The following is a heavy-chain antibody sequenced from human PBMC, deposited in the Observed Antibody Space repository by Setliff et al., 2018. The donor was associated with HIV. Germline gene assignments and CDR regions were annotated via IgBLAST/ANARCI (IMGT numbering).Heavy chain of an antibody. V-gene: IGHV1-46*01. CDR2: INPSDGST. J-gene: IGHJ4*02. Sequence: GASVKVSCKASGYIFTDYFLHWVRQAPGQGLEWMGLINPSDGSTSYAPKFQDRVTMTADTSTSTAYMELRSLRSDDTAVYFCAGDAPGNTEAAPGFWGQGTLVTVSS. CDR1: GYIFTDYF. CDR3: AGDAPGNTEAAPGF. D-gene: IGHD6-6*01.